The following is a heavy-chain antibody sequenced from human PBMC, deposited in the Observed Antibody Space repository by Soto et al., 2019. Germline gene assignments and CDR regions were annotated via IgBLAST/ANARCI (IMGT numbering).Heavy chain of an antibody. CDR3: ASWQYRDSFDI. D-gene: IGHD3-16*02. CDR1: CGSIISYY. Sequence: SETLSLTCTVSCGSIISYYWSWIRQPAGKGLEWIGRIYTSGSTNYNPSLKSRVTMSVDTSKNQFSLKLSSVTAADTAVYYCASWQYRDSFDIWGQGTMVTVSS. J-gene: IGHJ3*02. V-gene: IGHV4-4*07. CDR2: IYTSGST.